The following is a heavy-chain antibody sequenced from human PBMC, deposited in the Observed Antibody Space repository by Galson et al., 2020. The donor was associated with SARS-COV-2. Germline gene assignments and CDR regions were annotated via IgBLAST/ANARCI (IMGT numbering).Heavy chain of an antibody. CDR2: ISYAGSNK. Sequence: GQSLKISCAVSGFTFGSYGMHWVRQAPGKGLEWVAVISYAGSNKYYADSVTGRFTISRDNSKNTLYLQMNSLRAEDTAVFYCAKDQGPVVVLTNGLDYWGQGTLVTVSS. J-gene: IGHJ4*02. V-gene: IGHV3-30*18. CDR3: AKDQGPVVVLTNGLDY. D-gene: IGHD3-22*01. CDR1: GFTFGSYG.